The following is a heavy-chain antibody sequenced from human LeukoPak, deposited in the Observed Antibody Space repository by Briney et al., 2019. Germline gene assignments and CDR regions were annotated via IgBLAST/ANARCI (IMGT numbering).Heavy chain of an antibody. CDR2: MNPNSGNT. CDR1: GYTFTSYD. V-gene: IGHV1-8*01. J-gene: IGHJ6*03. Sequence: GASVKVSCKASGYTFTSYDINWVRQATGQGLEWMGWMNPNSGNTGYAQKFQGRVTITRNTSITTAYMELSSLRSEDTAVYYCARGGYSGTYGYYYYYMDVWGKGTTVTVSS. D-gene: IGHD1-26*01. CDR3: ARGGYSGTYGYYYYYMDV.